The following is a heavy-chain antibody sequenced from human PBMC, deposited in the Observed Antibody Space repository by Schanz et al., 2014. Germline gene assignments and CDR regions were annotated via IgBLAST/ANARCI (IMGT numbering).Heavy chain of an antibody. D-gene: IGHD3-3*01. J-gene: IGHJ6*02. Sequence: QVQVVQSGAEVKRPGASVKVSCKASGYMFTGYYMHWVRQAPGQGLEWMGCINPNNGGTKYAQKFQGMVTMTRDTSITTAYMELSSLRSDDTAVYYCARVDVLEWAYGMDVWGQGTTVTVSS. CDR1: GYMFTGYY. CDR3: ARVDVLEWAYGMDV. CDR2: INPNNGGT. V-gene: IGHV1-2*02.